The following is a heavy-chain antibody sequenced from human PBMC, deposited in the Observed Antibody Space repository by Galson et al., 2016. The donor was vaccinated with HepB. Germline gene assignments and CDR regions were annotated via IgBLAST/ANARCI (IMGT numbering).Heavy chain of an antibody. CDR2: FDPEDGVT. V-gene: IGHV1-24*01. D-gene: IGHD5-12*01. CDR3: ATGLPSRGYSGYVSYQYFGMDV. Sequence: SVKVSCKVSGYTLTELSIHWVRQAPGKGLEWMGGFDPEDGVTTYTQKLQGRFTMTEDTSTDTAYMELSSLISEDTAVYYCATGLPSRGYSGYVSYQYFGMDVWGQGTTVTVSS. CDR1: GYTLTELS. J-gene: IGHJ6*02.